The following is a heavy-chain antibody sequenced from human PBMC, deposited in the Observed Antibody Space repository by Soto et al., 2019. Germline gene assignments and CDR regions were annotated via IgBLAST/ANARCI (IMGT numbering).Heavy chain of an antibody. CDR1: GGSISSYY. J-gene: IGHJ6*02. CDR2: IYYSGST. V-gene: IGHV4-59*12. D-gene: IGHD5-12*01. CDR3: AKEKPPPATIPCMDV. Sequence: SETLSLTCTVSGGSISSYYWSWIRQPPGKGLERIGYIYYSGSTNYNPSLKSRVTISRDNAKNSLYLQMNSLRAEDTAIYYCAKEKPPPATIPCMDVWGQGTTVTVSS.